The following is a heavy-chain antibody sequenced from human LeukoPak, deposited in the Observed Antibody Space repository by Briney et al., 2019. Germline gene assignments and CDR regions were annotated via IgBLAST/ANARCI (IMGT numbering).Heavy chain of an antibody. V-gene: IGHV5-51*01. CDR3: ARGGGGQQLVHRLWFDP. J-gene: IGHJ5*02. CDR2: IYPGDSDT. Sequence: GESLKISCNDSGYNFTSYWIGWVRQMPGKGLGWMGNIYPGDSDTRYSPPFQGQVTISADKSINTAYLQWSSLKAPDTAMYYCARGGGGQQLVHRLWFDPWGQGTLVTVSS. CDR1: GYNFTSYW. D-gene: IGHD6-13*01.